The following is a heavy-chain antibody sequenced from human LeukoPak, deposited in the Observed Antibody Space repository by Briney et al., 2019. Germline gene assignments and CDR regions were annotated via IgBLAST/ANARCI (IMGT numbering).Heavy chain of an antibody. CDR3: ARVPFVVVPAARINWFDH. V-gene: IGHV4-39*07. CDR1: GGSISSSSYY. D-gene: IGHD2-2*01. J-gene: IGHJ5*02. CDR2: IYYSGST. Sequence: SETLSLTCTVSGGSISSSSYYWGWIRQPPGKGLEWIGSIYYSGSTYYNPSLKSRVTISVDTSKNQFSLKLSSVTAADTAVYYCARVPFVVVPAARINWFDHWGQGTLVTVSS.